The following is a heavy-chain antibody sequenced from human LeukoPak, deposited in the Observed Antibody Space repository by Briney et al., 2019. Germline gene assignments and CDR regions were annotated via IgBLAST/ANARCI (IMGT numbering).Heavy chain of an antibody. CDR3: ARDGGMITFGGVIVIPSFDY. Sequence: SGGSLRLSCAASGFTFSSYWMSWVRQAPGKGLEWVANIKQDGSEKYYVDSVKGRFTISRDNAKNSLYLQMNSLRAEDTAVYYCARDGGMITFGGVIVIPSFDYWGQGTLVIVSS. J-gene: IGHJ4*02. D-gene: IGHD3-16*02. V-gene: IGHV3-7*01. CDR1: GFTFSSYW. CDR2: IKQDGSEK.